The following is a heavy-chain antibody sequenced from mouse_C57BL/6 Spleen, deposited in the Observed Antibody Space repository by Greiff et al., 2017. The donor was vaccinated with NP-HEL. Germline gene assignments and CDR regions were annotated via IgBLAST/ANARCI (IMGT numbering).Heavy chain of an antibody. CDR1: GFTFSDYG. D-gene: IGHD1-1*01. V-gene: IGHV5-17*01. CDR3: AKNPLYYYGSSLYYAMDY. J-gene: IGHJ4*01. Sequence: EVQGVESGGGLVKPGGSLKLSCAASGFTFSDYGMHWVRQAPEKGLEWVAYISSGSSTIYYADTVKGRFTISRDNAKNTLFLQMTSLRSEDTAMYYCAKNPLYYYGSSLYYAMDYWGQGTSVTVSS. CDR2: ISSGSSTI.